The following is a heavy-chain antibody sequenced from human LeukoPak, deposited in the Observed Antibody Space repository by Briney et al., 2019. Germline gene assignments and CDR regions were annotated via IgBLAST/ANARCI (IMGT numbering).Heavy chain of an antibody. CDR3: ARDLRLWFGESTRSESDY. CDR1: GFTFSSYA. J-gene: IGHJ4*02. CDR2: ISYDGSNK. V-gene: IGHV3-30-3*01. Sequence: GGSLRLSCAASGFTFSSYAMHWVRQAPGKGLEWVAVISYDGSNKYYADSVKGRFTISRDNSKNTLYLQMNSLRAEDTAVYYCARDLRLWFGESTRSESDYWGQGTLVTVSS. D-gene: IGHD3-10*01.